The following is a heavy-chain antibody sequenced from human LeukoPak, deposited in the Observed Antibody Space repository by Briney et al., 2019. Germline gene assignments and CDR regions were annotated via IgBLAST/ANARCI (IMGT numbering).Heavy chain of an antibody. CDR1: GFTFSSYE. CDR3: AKTDCTSTSCFVGWFDP. D-gene: IGHD2-2*01. J-gene: IGHJ5*02. V-gene: IGHV3-48*03. CDR2: IRSSGDTI. Sequence: GGSLRLSCAASGFTFSSYEMNWVRQAPGKGLEWVSYIRSSGDTIYYADSVKGRFTISRDNAKNSLYLQMNSLRAEDTAVYYCAKTDCTSTSCFVGWFDPWGQGTLVTVSS.